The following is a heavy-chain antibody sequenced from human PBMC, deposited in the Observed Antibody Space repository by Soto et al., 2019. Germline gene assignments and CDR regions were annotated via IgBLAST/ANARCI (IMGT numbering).Heavy chain of an antibody. V-gene: IGHV3-23*01. Sequence: TGGSLRLSCAASGFTFSSYAMSWVRQAPGKGLEWVSAISGSGGSTYYADSVKGRFTISRDNSKNTLYLQMNSLRAEDTAVYYCAKDNIAARRYYYYYMDVWGKGTTVTVSS. CDR2: ISGSGGST. CDR3: AKDNIAARRYYYYYMDV. D-gene: IGHD6-6*01. J-gene: IGHJ6*03. CDR1: GFTFSSYA.